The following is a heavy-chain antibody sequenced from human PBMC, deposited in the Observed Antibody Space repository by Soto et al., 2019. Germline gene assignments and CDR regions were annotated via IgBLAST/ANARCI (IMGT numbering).Heavy chain of an antibody. Sequence: QVQLQESGPGLVKPSETLSLTCSVSGGSISFYNWNWIRQSPGKGLEWIGYIYHSGRTNYNPSLKSRVTISVDTSKNQFSLQLSSVTAADTAVYYCAKGDSTTHRDSFDIWGQGTMVTVSP. J-gene: IGHJ3*02. V-gene: IGHV4-59*01. CDR2: IYHSGRT. CDR1: GGSISFYN. CDR3: AKGDSTTHRDSFDI. D-gene: IGHD6-13*01.